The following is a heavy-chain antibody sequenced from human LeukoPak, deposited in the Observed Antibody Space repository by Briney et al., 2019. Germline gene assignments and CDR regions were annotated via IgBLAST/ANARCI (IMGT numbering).Heavy chain of an antibody. CDR2: INSDGSTT. D-gene: IGHD2-2*02. Sequence: PGGSLRLSCAASGLTFSSYWMHWVRQAPGMGLAWVSRINSDGSTTNYADSVKGRFTISRDNAKNTMYLQMNSLRAEDTAVYYCVSRYCTITNCYKASGTGSFDIWGQGTMVSVSS. CDR1: GLTFSSYW. J-gene: IGHJ3*02. V-gene: IGHV3-74*01. CDR3: VSRYCTITNCYKASGTGSFDI.